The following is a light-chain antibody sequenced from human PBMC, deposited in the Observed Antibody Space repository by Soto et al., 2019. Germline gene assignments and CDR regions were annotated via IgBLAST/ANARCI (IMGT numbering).Light chain of an antibody. V-gene: IGKV3-11*01. CDR1: HNVDNY. CDR2: DAS. J-gene: IGKJ5*01. CDR3: QQRSDWPL. Sequence: EIVLTQSPATLSLSPGERATLSCRASHNVDNYLAWYQQKPGQAPRLLIYDASDRATGIPARFSGGGSGTDVTLTISSLEAEDSAVYYCQQRSDWPLFGQGTRLEIK.